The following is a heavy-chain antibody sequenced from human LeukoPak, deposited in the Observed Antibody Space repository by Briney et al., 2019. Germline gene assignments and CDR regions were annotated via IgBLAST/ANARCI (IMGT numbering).Heavy chain of an antibody. V-gene: IGHV1-2*02. J-gene: IGHJ4*02. CDR1: GHTFTGYY. Sequence: ASVKVSCKASGHTFTGYYMHWVRQAPGQGLEWMGWINPNSGGTNYAQKFQGRVTMTRDTSISTAYMELSGLRSGDTAVYYCAREQSWFDYWGQGTLVTLSS. CDR3: AREQSWFDY. CDR2: INPNSGGT. D-gene: IGHD5-24*01.